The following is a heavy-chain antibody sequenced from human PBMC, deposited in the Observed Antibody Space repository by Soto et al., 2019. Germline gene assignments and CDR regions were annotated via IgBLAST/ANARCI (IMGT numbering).Heavy chain of an antibody. J-gene: IGHJ6*02. CDR2: IIPILGIA. Sequence: ASVKVSCKASGGTFSSYTISWVRQAPGQGLEWMGRIIPILGIANYAQKFQGRVTITADKSTSTAYMELSSLRSEDTAVYYCARDQSGIVVVVAATQGMDVWGQGTTVTVSS. CDR3: ARDQSGIVVVVAATQGMDV. V-gene: IGHV1-69*04. D-gene: IGHD2-15*01. CDR1: GGTFSSYT.